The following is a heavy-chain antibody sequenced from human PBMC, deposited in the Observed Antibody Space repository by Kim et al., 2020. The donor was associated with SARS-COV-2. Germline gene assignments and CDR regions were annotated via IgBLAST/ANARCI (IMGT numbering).Heavy chain of an antibody. Sequence: SETLSLTCTVSGGSISSGTYYWGWIRQPPGKGLEWIGSIYYSGSTYYNPSLKSRVTISVDTSKYQFSLKLSSVTAADTAVYYCGYSSAWYKGRPFDYWGQGTLVTVSS. D-gene: IGHD6-19*01. CDR3: GYSSAWYKGRPFDY. V-gene: IGHV4-39*01. CDR1: GGSISSGTYY. CDR2: IYYSGST. J-gene: IGHJ4*02.